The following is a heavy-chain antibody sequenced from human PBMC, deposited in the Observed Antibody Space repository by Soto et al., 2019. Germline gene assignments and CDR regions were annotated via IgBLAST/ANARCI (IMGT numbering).Heavy chain of an antibody. CDR3: AGGDYYHSSGYYFYYYTMDV. Sequence: SETLSLTFTVSGGSISSSSYYWGWIRQPPGKGLEWIGNVYYGGSTYYNPSLKSRVTISVETSKSQFSLKLSSVTAADTAVYYCAGGDYYHSSGYYFYYYTMDVWGQGTTVTVSS. D-gene: IGHD3-22*01. CDR1: GGSISSSSYY. CDR2: VYYGGST. J-gene: IGHJ6*02. V-gene: IGHV4-39*01.